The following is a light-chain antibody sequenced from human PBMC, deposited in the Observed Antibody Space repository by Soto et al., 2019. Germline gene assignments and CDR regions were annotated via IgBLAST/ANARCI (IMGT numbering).Light chain of an antibody. CDR1: SSDVGNYNY. Sequence: QSALTQPPSASGSPGQSVTISCTGTSSDVGNYNYVSWYQQHPGKAPKLVIYEFNKQPSGVTDRFSGSKSGTTASLAVSGLQAEEEADYFCSASAGSNDFVVFGGGTKLTVL. CDR2: EFN. J-gene: IGLJ2*01. CDR3: SASAGSNDFVV. V-gene: IGLV2-8*01.